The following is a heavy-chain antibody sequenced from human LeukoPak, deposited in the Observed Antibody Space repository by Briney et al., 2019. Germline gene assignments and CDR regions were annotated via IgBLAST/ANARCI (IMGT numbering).Heavy chain of an antibody. Sequence: ASVKVSCKASGYTFTSYYMHWVRQAHGQGLEWMGIINPSGGSTSYAQKFQGRVTMTRDTSTSTVYMELSSLRSEDTAVYYCARDRSDSSSWVYGMDVWGQGTTVTVSS. CDR3: ARDRSDSSSWVYGMDV. V-gene: IGHV1-46*01. J-gene: IGHJ6*02. CDR1: GYTFTSYY. CDR2: INPSGGST. D-gene: IGHD6-13*01.